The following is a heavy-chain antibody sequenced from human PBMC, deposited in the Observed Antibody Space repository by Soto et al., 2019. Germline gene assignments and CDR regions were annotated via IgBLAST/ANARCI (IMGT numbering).Heavy chain of an antibody. D-gene: IGHD4-17*01. J-gene: IGHJ4*02. V-gene: IGHV3-7*01. CDR3: MTSVTTHDY. CDR2: IKQDGSQK. Sequence: EVQLVESGGGLVQPGGPLRLSCEASGFTLSSYWMNWARLAPGKGLKWVANIKQDGSQKNYVDSVKGRFTISRDNAKNSLYLQMSSLRAEDTAVYYCMTSVTTHDYWGQGTLVTVSS. CDR1: GFTLSSYW.